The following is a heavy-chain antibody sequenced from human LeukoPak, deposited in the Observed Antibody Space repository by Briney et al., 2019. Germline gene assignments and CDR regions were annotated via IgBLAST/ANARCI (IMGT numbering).Heavy chain of an antibody. J-gene: IGHJ4*02. V-gene: IGHV1-69*05. CDR2: IIPIFGTA. D-gene: IGHD3-22*01. CDR3: AREGGYYDSSGYYCRSFDY. CDR1: GGTFSSYA. Sequence: ASVKVSCKASGGTFSSYAISWVRQAPGQGLEWMGRIIPIFGTANYAQKFQGRVTITTDESTSTAYMELSSLRAEDTAVYYCAREGGYYDSSGYYCRSFDYWGQGTLVTVSS.